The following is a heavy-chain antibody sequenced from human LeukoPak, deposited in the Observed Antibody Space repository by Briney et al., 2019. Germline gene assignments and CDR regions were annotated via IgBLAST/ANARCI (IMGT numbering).Heavy chain of an antibody. J-gene: IGHJ6*03. CDR3: ARGSHCSGGSCYHRYYYYMDV. D-gene: IGHD2-15*01. Sequence: SETLSLTCTVSGGSISSSSYYWGWIRQPPRKGLEWIGSMYYSGSTYYNPSLKSRVTISVDTSKNQFSLKLSSVTAADTAVYYCARGSHCSGGSCYHRYYYYMDVWGKKTTVSISS. CDR1: GGSISSSSYY. V-gene: IGHV4-39*01. CDR2: MYYSGST.